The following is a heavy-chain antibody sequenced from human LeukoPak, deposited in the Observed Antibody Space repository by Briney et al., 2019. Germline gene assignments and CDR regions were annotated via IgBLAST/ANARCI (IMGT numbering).Heavy chain of an antibody. J-gene: IGHJ4*02. CDR1: GFTFSSYW. CDR3: ARDVGATPTFDY. D-gene: IGHD1-26*01. CDR2: ISSSSSYI. V-gene: IGHV3-21*01. Sequence: PGGSLRLSCAASGFTFSSYWMSWVRQAPGKGLEWVSSISSSSSYIYYADSVKGRFTISRDNAKNSLYLQMNSLRAEDTAVYYCARDVGATPTFDYWGQGTLVTVSS.